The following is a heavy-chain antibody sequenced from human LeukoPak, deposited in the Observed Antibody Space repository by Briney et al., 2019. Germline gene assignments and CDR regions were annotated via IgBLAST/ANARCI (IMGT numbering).Heavy chain of an antibody. J-gene: IGHJ6*03. CDR3: ARHESGTMVQGVVWHYYYMDA. V-gene: IGHV5-51*01. Sequence: GESLKISCKGSGYSFTDYWIGWVRQMPGKGLEWMGIIYPGDSDIRYSPSFQGQVTISADKSLSTAYLQWSSLKAADTAIYYCARHESGTMVQGVVWHYYYMDAWGKGTTVTVSS. CDR2: IYPGDSDI. D-gene: IGHD3-10*01. CDR1: GYSFTDYW.